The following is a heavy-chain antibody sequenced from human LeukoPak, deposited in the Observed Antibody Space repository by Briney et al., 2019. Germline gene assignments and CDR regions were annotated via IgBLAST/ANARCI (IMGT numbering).Heavy chain of an antibody. CDR3: ARRTGSGSTNAFDY. CDR1: GLTFSSYA. Sequence: GGSLRLSCAASGLTFSSYAMSWVRQAPGKGLEWVSIVSGSGGTTYYADSVKGRFTISRDNPKNTLYLQMNSLRAEDTAVYYCARRTGSGSTNAFDYWGQGTLVTVSS. CDR2: VSGSGGTT. J-gene: IGHJ4*02. V-gene: IGHV3-23*01. D-gene: IGHD6-19*01.